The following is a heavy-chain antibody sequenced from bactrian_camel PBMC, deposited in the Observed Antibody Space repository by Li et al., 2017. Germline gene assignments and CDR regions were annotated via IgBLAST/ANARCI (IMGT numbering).Heavy chain of an antibody. V-gene: IGHV3S57*01. CDR3: AAGSGSMGLLGKYCSNDLYKYSH. CDR2: LDGDGTP. CDR1: GTITNSYC. J-gene: IGHJ4*01. D-gene: IGHD3*01. Sequence: VQLVESGGAPVQAGGSLRLSCARSGTITNSYCMAWFRQYPGKEREGIAALDGDGTPSYADSVKGRFTISQDGSKTHLYLQMNNLGPNDTAMYYYAAGSGSMGLLGKYCSNDLYKYSHWGQGTQVTVS.